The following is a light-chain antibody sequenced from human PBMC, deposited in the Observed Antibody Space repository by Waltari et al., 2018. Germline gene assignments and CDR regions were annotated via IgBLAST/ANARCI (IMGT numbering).Light chain of an antibody. CDR2: DAS. Sequence: EVVLTQSPAILSLSPGERATLSCRASQSVRTFVAWYQQKPGQAPRLLIYDASKRATGIPARFSGSGSGTDFTLTISSLEPEDFAVYYCQQLSDWLTFGGGTRVEIK. CDR3: QQLSDWLT. J-gene: IGKJ4*01. V-gene: IGKV3-11*01. CDR1: QSVRTF.